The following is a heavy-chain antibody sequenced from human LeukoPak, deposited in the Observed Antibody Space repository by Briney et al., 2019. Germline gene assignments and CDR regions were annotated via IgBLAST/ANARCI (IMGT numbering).Heavy chain of an antibody. Sequence: PGGSLRLSCAASGFTFSSYDMHWVRQAPGKGLEWVVLIWYDGSNKNYADSVKGRFTISRDNSKNTLFLQMNSLRAEDTAVYYCAREASDAFDIWGQGTMVTVSS. CDR1: GFTFSSYD. CDR3: AREASDAFDI. V-gene: IGHV3-33*01. CDR2: IWYDGSNK. J-gene: IGHJ3*02.